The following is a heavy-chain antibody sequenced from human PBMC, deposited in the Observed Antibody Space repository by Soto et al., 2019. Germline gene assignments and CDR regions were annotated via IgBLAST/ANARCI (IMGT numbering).Heavy chain of an antibody. CDR1: GVSISSSSYY. J-gene: IGHJ6*03. D-gene: IGHD3-10*01. V-gene: IGHV4-39*01. Sequence: PSETLSLTCTVSGVSISSSSYYWGWIRQPPGKGLEWIGSIYYSGSTYYNPSLKSRVTISVDTSKNQFSLKLSSVTAADTAVYYCAAMVRGVSYYYYYYMDVWGKGTTVTVSS. CDR3: AAMVRGVSYYYYYYMDV. CDR2: IYYSGST.